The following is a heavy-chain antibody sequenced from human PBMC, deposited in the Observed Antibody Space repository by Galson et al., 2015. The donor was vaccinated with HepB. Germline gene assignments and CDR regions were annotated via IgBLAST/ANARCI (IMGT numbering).Heavy chain of an antibody. CDR2: IGQDGSEK. J-gene: IGHJ4*02. V-gene: IGHV3-7*03. D-gene: IGHD6-19*01. CDR1: GFTFSSYW. Sequence: SLRLSCAASGFTFSSYWMSWVRQAPGQGLEWVANIGQDGSEKHYVDSVRGRFTISRDNAKNSLYLQMNSLRAEDTAVYYCARELNGVAGLDYWGQGTLVTVSS. CDR3: ARELNGVAGLDY.